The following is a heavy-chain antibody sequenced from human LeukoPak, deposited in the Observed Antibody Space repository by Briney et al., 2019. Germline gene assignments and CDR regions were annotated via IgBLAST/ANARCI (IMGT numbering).Heavy chain of an antibody. J-gene: IGHJ4*02. CDR3: ARALSSPWDYDTFDY. V-gene: IGHV1-2*02. CDR1: GYTFTDYY. D-gene: IGHD1-7*01. Sequence: ASVKVSCKASGYTFTDYYIHWVRQAPGQGLEWMGWIHPNSGDTKYAQNFQGRVTMTRDTSIDTAYMEMSSLKSDDTAVYYCARALSSPWDYDTFDYWGQGALVTVSS. CDR2: IHPNSGDT.